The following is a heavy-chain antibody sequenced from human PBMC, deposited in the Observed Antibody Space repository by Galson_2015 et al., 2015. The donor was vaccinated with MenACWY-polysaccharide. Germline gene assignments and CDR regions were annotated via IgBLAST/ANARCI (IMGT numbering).Heavy chain of an antibody. CDR1: GFSFGSSA. CDR2: ISSCGGST. J-gene: IGHJ4*02. V-gene: IGHV3-23*01. CDR3: AKVDGPGDFYGLDH. Sequence: SLRLSCAASGFSFGSSAMTWVRQAPGTGLEWVSLISSCGGSTHYAEFVTGRFTISRDNFMNTFVLQMNSLRAGDTAIYYCAKVDGPGDFYGLDHWGQGTLVTVSS. D-gene: IGHD3-10*01.